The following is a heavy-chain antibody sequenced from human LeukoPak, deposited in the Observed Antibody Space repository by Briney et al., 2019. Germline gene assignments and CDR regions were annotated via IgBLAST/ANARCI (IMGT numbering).Heavy chain of an antibody. J-gene: IGHJ4*02. D-gene: IGHD3-22*01. CDR2: ISGSGGST. V-gene: IGHV3-23*01. Sequence: GGSLRLSCAASGFTFSSYAMSWVRQAPGKGLEWVSAISGSGGSTYYADSVKGRFTISRDNSKSTLYLQMNSLRAEDTAVYYCANQYYYDSSGYVYWGQGTLVTVSS. CDR1: GFTFSSYA. CDR3: ANQYYYDSSGYVY.